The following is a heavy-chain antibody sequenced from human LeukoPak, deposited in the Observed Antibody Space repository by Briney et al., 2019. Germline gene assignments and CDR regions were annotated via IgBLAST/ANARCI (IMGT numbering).Heavy chain of an antibody. CDR1: GGSISSGGYY. Sequence: PSETLSLTCTVSGGSISSGGYYWSWIRQPPGKGLEWIGYIYHSGSTYYNPSLKSRVTISVDRSKNQFSLKLSSVTAADTAVYYCARDQPGGYYGDYDYWGQGTLVTVSS. J-gene: IGHJ4*02. D-gene: IGHD4-17*01. CDR2: IYHSGST. CDR3: ARDQPGGYYGDYDY. V-gene: IGHV4-30-2*01.